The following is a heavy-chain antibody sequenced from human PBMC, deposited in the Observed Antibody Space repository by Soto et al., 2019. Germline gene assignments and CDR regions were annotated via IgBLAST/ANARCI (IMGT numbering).Heavy chain of an antibody. CDR2: ISGFNGNT. V-gene: IGHV1-18*01. D-gene: IGHD3-16*01. J-gene: IGHJ4*02. Sequence: ASVKVSCKASGYTFNFYWITWVRQAPGQGLEWMGWISGFNGNTNYAADLQGRVTMTTDTSTSTAYMELRGLRSDDTAVYYCARIGVSSGHESPDFDSWGQGALVTVSS. CDR3: ARIGVSSGHESPDFDS. CDR1: GYTFNFYW.